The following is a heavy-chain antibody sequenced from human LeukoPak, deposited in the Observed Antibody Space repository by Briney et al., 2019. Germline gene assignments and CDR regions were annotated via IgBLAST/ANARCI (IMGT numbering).Heavy chain of an antibody. CDR2: ILGSGGNT. CDR3: ARDSSSSWSAPFDS. Sequence: GGSLRLSCAASGFTVSSNYMSWVRQAPGKGLEWVSTILGSGGNTFYADSVKGRFTISRDNSKNTLYLQMNSLRAEDTAVYYCARDSSSSWSAPFDSWGQGTLVTVSS. V-gene: IGHV3-23*01. CDR1: GFTVSSNY. D-gene: IGHD6-13*01. J-gene: IGHJ4*02.